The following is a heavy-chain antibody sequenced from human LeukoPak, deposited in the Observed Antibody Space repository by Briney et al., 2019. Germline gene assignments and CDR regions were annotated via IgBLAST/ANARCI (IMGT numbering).Heavy chain of an antibody. CDR3: STSYDSSGFNPKYFHY. CDR1: GFTFNNYA. D-gene: IGHD3-22*01. V-gene: IGHV3-15*01. CDR2: IISKTDGGTT. J-gene: IGHJ1*01. Sequence: PGGSLRLSCAASGFTFNNYAMSWVRQAPGKGLEWVGRIISKTDGGTTDYAAPVKGRFTISRDDSKTTLCLQMNSLKTEDTAVYYCSTSYDSSGFNPKYFHYWGQGTLVTVSS.